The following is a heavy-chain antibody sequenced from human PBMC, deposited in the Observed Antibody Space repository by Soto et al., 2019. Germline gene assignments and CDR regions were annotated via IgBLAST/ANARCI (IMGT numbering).Heavy chain of an antibody. Sequence: GGSLRLSCAASGFTVSSNYMSWVRQAPGKGLEWVSVIYSGGSTYYADSVKGRFTISRDNSKNTLYLQMNSLRAEDKAVYYCARDRPYSSSSVDYWGQGTLVTVSS. CDR1: GFTVSSNY. CDR3: ARDRPYSSSSVDY. V-gene: IGHV3-66*01. J-gene: IGHJ4*02. D-gene: IGHD6-6*01. CDR2: IYSGGST.